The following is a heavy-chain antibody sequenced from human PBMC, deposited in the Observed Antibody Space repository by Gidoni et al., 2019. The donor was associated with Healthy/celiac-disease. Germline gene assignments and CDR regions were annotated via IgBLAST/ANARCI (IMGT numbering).Heavy chain of an antibody. CDR3: ATISRGYSYGPYDY. CDR1: GGTFSSYT. D-gene: IGHD5-18*01. V-gene: IGHV1-69*02. Sequence: QVQLVLSGAEVKKPGSSVKVSCKASGGTFSSYTISWVRQAPGQGLEWMGRIIPILGIANYAQKFQGRVTITADKSTSTAYMELSSLRSEDTAVYYCATISRGYSYGPYDYWGQGTLVTVSS. CDR2: IIPILGIA. J-gene: IGHJ4*02.